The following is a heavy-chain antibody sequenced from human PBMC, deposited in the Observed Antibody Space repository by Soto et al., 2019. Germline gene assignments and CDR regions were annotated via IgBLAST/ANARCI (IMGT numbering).Heavy chain of an antibody. CDR1: GFTFSSYA. D-gene: IGHD2-15*01. CDR3: AKDDKYCSGGSCKDLNAFDI. J-gene: IGHJ3*02. Sequence: GGSLRLSCAASGFTFSSYAMSWVRQAPGKGLEWVSAISGSGGSTYYADSVKGRFTISRDNSKNTLYLQMNSLRAEDTAVYYCAKDDKYCSGGSCKDLNAFDIWGQGTMVTVSS. CDR2: ISGSGGST. V-gene: IGHV3-23*01.